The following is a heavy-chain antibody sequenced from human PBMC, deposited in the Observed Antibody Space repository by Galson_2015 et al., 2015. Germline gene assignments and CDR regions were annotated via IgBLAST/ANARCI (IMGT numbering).Heavy chain of an antibody. V-gene: IGHV3-23*01. D-gene: IGHD1-26*01. CDR3: ANPLGWELFVFDY. Sequence: SLRLSCAASGFTFSSYAMSWVRQAPGKGLEWVSAISGSGGSTYYADSVKGRFTISRDNSKNTLYLQMNSLRAEDTAVYYCANPLGWELFVFDYWGQGTLVTVSS. CDR2: ISGSGGST. J-gene: IGHJ4*02. CDR1: GFTFSSYA.